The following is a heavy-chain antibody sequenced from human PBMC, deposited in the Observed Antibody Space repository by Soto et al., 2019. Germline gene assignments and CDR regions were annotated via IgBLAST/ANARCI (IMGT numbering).Heavy chain of an antibody. D-gene: IGHD3-10*01. CDR3: TRAFLLWFGGPYYFDY. CDR2: IRSKAYGGTT. CDR1: GFTFGDYA. Sequence: GGSLRLSCTASGFTFGDYAMSWFRQAPGKGLEWVGFIRSKAYGGTTEYAASVKGRFTISRDDSKSIAYLQMNSLKTEDTAVYYCTRAFLLWFGGPYYFDYWGQGTLVTVSS. J-gene: IGHJ4*02. V-gene: IGHV3-49*03.